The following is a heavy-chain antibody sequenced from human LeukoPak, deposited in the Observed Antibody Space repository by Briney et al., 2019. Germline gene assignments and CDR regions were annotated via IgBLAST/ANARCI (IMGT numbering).Heavy chain of an antibody. J-gene: IGHJ6*02. CDR2: ISSGSSTI. D-gene: IGHD6-19*01. CDR3: AREPSRYSSGWYHYYYGMDV. Sequence: PGGSLRLSCAASGFTFSSYSMNWVRQAPGKGLEWVSYISSGSSTIYYADSVKGRFTISRDNAKNSLYLQMNSLRAEDTAVYYCAREPSRYSSGWYHYYYGMDVWGQGTTVTVSS. V-gene: IGHV3-48*01. CDR1: GFTFSSYS.